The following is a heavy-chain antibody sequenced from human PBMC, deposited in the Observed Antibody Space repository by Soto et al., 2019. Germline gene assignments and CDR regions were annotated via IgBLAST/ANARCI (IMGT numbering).Heavy chain of an antibody. J-gene: IGHJ4*02. Sequence: ASVEVSCKASGFTFTSSAVQWVRQARGQRLEWIGWIVVGSGNTNYAQRFQERVTITRDMPTSTAYVELSSLRSEDTAVYYCAGDITGTTGPDCWCQGTLLTVSS. CDR2: IVVGSGNT. V-gene: IGHV1-58*01. D-gene: IGHD1-7*01. CDR1: GFTFTSSA. CDR3: AGDITGTTGPDC.